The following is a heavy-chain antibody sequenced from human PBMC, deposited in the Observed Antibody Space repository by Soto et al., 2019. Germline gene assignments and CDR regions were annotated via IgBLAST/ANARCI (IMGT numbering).Heavy chain of an antibody. Sequence: QVQLVQSGAEVKKPGSSVKVSCKASGGTFSSXAXXXXXXXXGQGLEWMGGIIPIFGTANYAQKFQGRVTXXXXXXXXXXXXXXXXXXXXXXXXXXXXRXXXTXXXTRWFDPWGQGTLVTVSS. CDR3: XRXXXTXXXTRWFDP. J-gene: IGHJ5*02. CDR1: GGTFSSXA. CDR2: IIPIFGTA. V-gene: IGHV1-69*05.